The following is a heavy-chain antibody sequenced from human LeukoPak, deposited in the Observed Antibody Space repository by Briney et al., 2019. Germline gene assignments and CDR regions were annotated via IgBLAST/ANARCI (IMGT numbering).Heavy chain of an antibody. Sequence: GGSLRLSCATSGSIFSSYSMNWVRQAPGKGLEWVSYISSSSRTIYYADSAKGRFTISRDNAKNSLYLQMNSLRAEDTAVYYCARDFHVRNYDIGGYSYWGQGTLVTVSS. CDR3: ARDFHVRNYDIGGYSY. D-gene: IGHD3-22*01. CDR2: ISSSSRTI. CDR1: GSIFSSYS. J-gene: IGHJ4*02. V-gene: IGHV3-48*01.